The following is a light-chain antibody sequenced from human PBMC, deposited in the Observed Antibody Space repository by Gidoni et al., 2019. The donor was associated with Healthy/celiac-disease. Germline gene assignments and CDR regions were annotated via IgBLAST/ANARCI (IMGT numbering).Light chain of an antibody. Sequence: ELVLTQSPATLSLSPGERATRSCRASQSVSSYLAWYQRKPGQAPRPPIYDASNRATGIPARFIGSGSGTAFSPPISSLAPADFAVYYCQQRSNWPPLTCGGGTKVEIK. J-gene: IGKJ4*01. CDR2: DAS. CDR1: QSVSSY. V-gene: IGKV3-11*01. CDR3: QQRSNWPPLT.